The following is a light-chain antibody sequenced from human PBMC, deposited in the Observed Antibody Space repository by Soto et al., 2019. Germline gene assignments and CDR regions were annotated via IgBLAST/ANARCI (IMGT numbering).Light chain of an antibody. Sequence: ASGGDRVTITCRASQTISTWMAWYQQKPGKAPKLLVYDASTLQSGVASRFSGSGSGTEFTLTISSLQPEDVATYYCQKYNSAPRTFGQGTKVDIK. CDR3: QKYNSAPRT. V-gene: IGKV1-5*01. CDR2: DAS. J-gene: IGKJ1*01. CDR1: QTISTW.